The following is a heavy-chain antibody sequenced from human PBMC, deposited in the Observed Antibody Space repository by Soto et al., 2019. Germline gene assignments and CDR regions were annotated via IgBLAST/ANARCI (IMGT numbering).Heavy chain of an antibody. CDR1: GFTFSSYS. Sequence: GGSLRLSCAASGFTFSSYSMNWVRQAPGKGLEWVSSISSSSSYIYYADSVKGRFTISRDNAKNSLYLQMNSLRAEDTAVYYCARELYQLINWFDPWGQGTLVTVSS. D-gene: IGHD2-2*01. CDR2: ISSSSSYI. CDR3: ARELYQLINWFDP. V-gene: IGHV3-21*01. J-gene: IGHJ5*02.